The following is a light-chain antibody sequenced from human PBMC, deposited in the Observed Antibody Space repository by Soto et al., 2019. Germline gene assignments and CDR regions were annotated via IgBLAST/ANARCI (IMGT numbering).Light chain of an antibody. CDR3: QSYDSSLSGVV. J-gene: IGLJ2*01. CDR1: SPNIGAGYD. Sequence: QSVLTQPPSVSGAPGQRVTISCIGSSPNIGAGYDVHWYQQLPGTAPKLLISGNSDRPSGVPDRFSASKSGTSASLAITVLQAEDEADYYCQSYDSSLSGVVFGGGTKLTVL. V-gene: IGLV1-40*01. CDR2: GNS.